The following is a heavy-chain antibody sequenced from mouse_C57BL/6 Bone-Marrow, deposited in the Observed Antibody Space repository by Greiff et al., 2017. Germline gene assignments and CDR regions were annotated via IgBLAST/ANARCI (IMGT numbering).Heavy chain of an antibody. CDR1: GFSLTSYG. Sequence: VKLMESGPGLVQPSQSLSITCTVSGFSLTSYGVHWVRQSPGKGLEWLGVIWSGGSTDYNAAFLSRLSISKDNSKSQVFFKRNSLQADDTAIYYCARNQRYYSNFFAYWGQGTLVTVSA. D-gene: IGHD2-5*01. V-gene: IGHV2-2*01. CDR3: ARNQRYYSNFFAY. CDR2: IWSGGST. J-gene: IGHJ3*01.